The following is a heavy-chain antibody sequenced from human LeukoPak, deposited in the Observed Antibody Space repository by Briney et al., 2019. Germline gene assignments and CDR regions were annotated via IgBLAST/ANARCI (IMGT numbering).Heavy chain of an antibody. CDR1: GFTFSNYM. V-gene: IGHV3-74*01. CDR2: INTDGSST. CDR3: ARVSGWNPFDY. J-gene: IGHJ4*02. D-gene: IGHD1-1*01. Sequence: GGSLRLSCAASGFTFSNYMMHWVRHAPGKGLVWVSRINTDGSSTSYADSVKGRFTISRDNAKNTLYLQMNSLRAEDTAVYYCARVSGWNPFDYWGQGTLLTVSS.